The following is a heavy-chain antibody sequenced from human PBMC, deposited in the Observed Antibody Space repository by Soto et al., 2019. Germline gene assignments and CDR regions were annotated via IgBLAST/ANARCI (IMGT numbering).Heavy chain of an antibody. V-gene: IGHV1-2*02. CDR2: INPNSGDS. CDR3: ARKAAPRRVGTALFDN. J-gene: IGHJ4*02. Sequence: QVQLVQSGAEVKEPGASVNISCKASGYTFTDSYLHWVRQAPGQGLEWMGCINPNSGDSEYAQRFQGRFTMTGDTSITTAYMALSTLRSDDTAVYYCARKAAPRRVGTALFDNWGQGTLVTVSS. CDR1: GYTFTDSY. D-gene: IGHD6-25*01.